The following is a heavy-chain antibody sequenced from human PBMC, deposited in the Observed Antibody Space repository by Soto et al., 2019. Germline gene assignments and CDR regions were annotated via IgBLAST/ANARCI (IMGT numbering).Heavy chain of an antibody. CDR2: ISYDGSNK. D-gene: IGHD3-3*01. CDR1: GFTFSSYA. V-gene: IGHV3-30-3*01. CDR3: ARGEKYYDFWSGYYNEGFDYYYGMDV. J-gene: IGHJ6*02. Sequence: GGSLRLSCAASGFTFSSYAMHWVRRAPGNGLEWVAVISYDGSNKYYADSVKGRFTISRDNSKNTLYLQMNSLRAEDTAVYYCARGEKYYDFWSGYYNEGFDYYYGMDVWGQGTTVTVSS.